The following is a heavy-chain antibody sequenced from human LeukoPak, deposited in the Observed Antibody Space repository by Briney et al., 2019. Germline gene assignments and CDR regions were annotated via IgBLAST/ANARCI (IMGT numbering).Heavy chain of an antibody. CDR1: GFTFSSYA. CDR3: ARLYCGGDCPSLHYYGMDV. Sequence: GGSLRLSCAASGFTFSSYAMSWVRQAPGKGLEWVSYISSSGSTIYYADSVKGRFTISRDNAKNSLYLQMNSLRAEDTAVYYCARLYCGGDCPSLHYYGMDVWGQGTTVTVSS. V-gene: IGHV3-48*04. CDR2: ISSSGSTI. J-gene: IGHJ6*02. D-gene: IGHD2-21*02.